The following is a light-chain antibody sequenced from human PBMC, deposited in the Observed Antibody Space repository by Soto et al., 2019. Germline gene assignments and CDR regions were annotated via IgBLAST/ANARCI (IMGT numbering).Light chain of an antibody. J-gene: IGKJ5*01. Sequence: EIVLTQAPATLSLSPGERATLSCRARQSVSSYFAWYQQKPGQAPRLLIYDASNRATGIPARFSGSGSGTDFTLPISSLEPEDFAVYYCQQRSNWPPITFGQGTRLEI. V-gene: IGKV3-11*01. CDR1: QSVSSY. CDR2: DAS. CDR3: QQRSNWPPIT.